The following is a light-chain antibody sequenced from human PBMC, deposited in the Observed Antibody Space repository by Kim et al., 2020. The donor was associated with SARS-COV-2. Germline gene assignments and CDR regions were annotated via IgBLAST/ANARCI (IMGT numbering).Light chain of an antibody. CDR2: GAS. J-gene: IGKJ1*01. V-gene: IGKV3-20*01. Sequence: SPGDRASPSCKASQSVTGSSLAWYQQKPGQAPRLLSYGASNRATGIPDRFSGSGSGTDFTLTIRRLEPEDFAVYYCQQYGTSPRTFGQGTKVDIK. CDR1: QSVTGSS. CDR3: QQYGTSPRT.